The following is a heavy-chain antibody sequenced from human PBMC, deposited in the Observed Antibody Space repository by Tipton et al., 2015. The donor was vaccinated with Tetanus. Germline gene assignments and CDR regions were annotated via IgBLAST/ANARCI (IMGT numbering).Heavy chain of an antibody. D-gene: IGHD6-25*01. V-gene: IGHV4-34*01. CDR3: ARQADNWFDP. CDR1: GGSMSTYY. CDR2: INHSGSI. J-gene: IGHJ5*02. Sequence: TLSLTCTVSGGSMSTYYWSWIRQTPGKGLEWIGEINHSGSINYNPSLKSRVTIFVDPSKNQFSLRVNSVTAADTAVFYCARQADNWFDPWGQGILVTVSS.